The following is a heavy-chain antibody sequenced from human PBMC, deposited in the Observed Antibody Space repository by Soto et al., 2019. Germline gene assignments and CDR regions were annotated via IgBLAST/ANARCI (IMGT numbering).Heavy chain of an antibody. CDR3: AKDRLRFLEWLLERVDEIDI. CDR1: GYPFTSAA. D-gene: IGHD3-3*01. Sequence: GGSLRLSCEASGYPFTSAAISWAGRAPGQGLEWVSAISGSGGSTYYADSVKGRFTISRDNSKNTLYLQMNSLRAEDTAVYYCAKDRLRFLEWLLERVDEIDIWGQAKMVTVSS. V-gene: IGHV3-23*01. CDR2: ISGSGGST. J-gene: IGHJ3*02.